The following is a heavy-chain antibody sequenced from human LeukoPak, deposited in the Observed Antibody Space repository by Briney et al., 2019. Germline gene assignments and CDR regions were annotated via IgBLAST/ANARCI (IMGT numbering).Heavy chain of an antibody. CDR2: INHSGVT. J-gene: IGHJ4*02. CDR1: GGSFNDYY. D-gene: IGHD3-22*01. CDR3: ARDGNYYDSSGPFDY. V-gene: IGHV4-34*01. Sequence: PSKTLSLTCAVYGGSFNDYYWSWIRQAPGKGLEWIGEINHSGVTNYNPSLKSRVSISIDTSVKQFLLRLSPVTAADTAVYYCARDGNYYDSSGPFDYWGQGTLVTVSS.